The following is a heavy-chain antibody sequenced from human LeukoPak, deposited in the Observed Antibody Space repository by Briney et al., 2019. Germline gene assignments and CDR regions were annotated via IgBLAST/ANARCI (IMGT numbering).Heavy chain of an antibody. CDR2: MNPNSGGT. V-gene: IGHV1-2*02. D-gene: IGHD6-19*01. Sequence: ASVKVSCKTSGYTFTAYYIHWLRQAPGQGLEWMGWMNPNSGGTKYAQTFQGRGTLTRDTSISTAYLELSSLTSDDTAVYFCARQGSNSSGWYPVDDWGQGTLVTVSS. CDR1: GYTFTAYY. CDR3: ARQGSNSSGWYPVDD. J-gene: IGHJ4*02.